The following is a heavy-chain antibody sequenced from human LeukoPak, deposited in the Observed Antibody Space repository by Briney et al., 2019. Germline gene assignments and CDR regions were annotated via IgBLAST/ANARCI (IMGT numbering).Heavy chain of an antibody. CDR1: GFTLSGNS. D-gene: IGHD1-26*01. V-gene: IGHV3-23*01. CDR2: LSSGGSGT. J-gene: IGHJ4*02. CDR3: AKRSVGRAGYYFDY. Sequence: GGSLTLSCAASGFTLSGNSMSWVRQAPGKGLEWVSALSSGGSGTYYADTVKGRFTVSRDNSKNTLFLQMNSLRTEDTAVYYCAKRSVGRAGYYFDYWGQGALVTVSS.